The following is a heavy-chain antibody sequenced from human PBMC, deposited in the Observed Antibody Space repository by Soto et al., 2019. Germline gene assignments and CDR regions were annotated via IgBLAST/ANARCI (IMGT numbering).Heavy chain of an antibody. D-gene: IGHD1-1*01. J-gene: IGHJ5*02. CDR1: GGSISSGGYS. CDR2: IYHSGST. V-gene: IGHV4-30-2*01. Sequence: QLQLQESGSGLVRPSQTLSLTCAVSGGSISSGGYSWNWIRQPPGKGLDWIGYIYHSGSTHYNPSLKSRVTISVDKSKNQFSLKLSSVAAADTAVYYCARDQLEGNWFDPWGQGTLVTVSS. CDR3: ARDQLEGNWFDP.